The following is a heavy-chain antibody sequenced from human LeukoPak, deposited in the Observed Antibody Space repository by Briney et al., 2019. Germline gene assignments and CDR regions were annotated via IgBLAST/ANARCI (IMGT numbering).Heavy chain of an antibody. CDR2: ICTAGDT. CDR1: GFTFSSYD. Sequence: PGGSLRLSCAASGFTFSSYDMHWVRQATGKGLEWVSAICTAGDTYYPGSVKGRFTISRENAKNSLYLQMNSLRAGDTAVYYCARGSAAAAFDPWGQGTLVTVSS. CDR3: ARGSAAAAFDP. D-gene: IGHD6-13*01. J-gene: IGHJ5*02. V-gene: IGHV3-13*01.